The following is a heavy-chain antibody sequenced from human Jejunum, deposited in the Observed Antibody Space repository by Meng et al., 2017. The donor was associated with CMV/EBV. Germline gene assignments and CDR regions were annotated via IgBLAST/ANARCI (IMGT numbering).Heavy chain of an antibody. D-gene: IGHD1-14*01. J-gene: IGHJ5*02. CDR3: AKDRAPDSGFNFDR. CDR2: VYPGGTRI. Sequence: SGFTFSNYWMHWVRQAPGKGLEWVSIVYPGGTRIYYAESVKGRFTISRDDSRNAVYLQMNSLRADDTAVYYCAKDRAPDSGFNFDRWGQGTLVTVSS. V-gene: IGHV3-23*03. CDR1: GFTFSNYW.